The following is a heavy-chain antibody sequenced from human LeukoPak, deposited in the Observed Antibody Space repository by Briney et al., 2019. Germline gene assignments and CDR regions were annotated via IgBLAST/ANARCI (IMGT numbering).Heavy chain of an antibody. CDR3: ARDYIPSGGNSRGYYYYGMDV. Sequence: GGSLRLSCAASGFTLRSYTMNWVPQAPGKGREWVSSISSSSSYIYYADSVKGRFTISRDNAKNSLYPQMNSLRAEDTAVYYCARDYIPSGGNSRGYYYYGMDVWGQGTTVTVSS. D-gene: IGHD4-23*01. J-gene: IGHJ6*02. CDR1: GFTLRSYT. V-gene: IGHV3-21*01. CDR2: ISSSSSYI.